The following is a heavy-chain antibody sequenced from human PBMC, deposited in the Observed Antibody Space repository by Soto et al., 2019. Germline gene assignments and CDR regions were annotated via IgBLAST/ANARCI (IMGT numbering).Heavy chain of an antibody. CDR2: ISSDGSNK. D-gene: IGHD1-26*01. CDR3: AKAKYSGSSYFDY. CDR1: GFTFSTYG. J-gene: IGHJ4*02. V-gene: IGHV3-30*18. Sequence: QVQLVESGGGVVQPGRSLRLSCATSGFTFSTYGMHWVRQAPGKGLEWVAVISSDGSNKYQADSVKGRFTISRDNSKNTLHLQMNSLRAEDTVVYYCAKAKYSGSSYFDYWGQGTLVTVSS.